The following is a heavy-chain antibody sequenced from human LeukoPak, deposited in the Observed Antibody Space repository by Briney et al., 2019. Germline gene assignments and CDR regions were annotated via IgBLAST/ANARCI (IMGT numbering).Heavy chain of an antibody. D-gene: IGHD6-13*01. J-gene: IGHJ5*02. Sequence: GGSLRLSWAASGFTFSSYSMNWVRQAPAKGLEWVSSISSSSSYIYYADSVKGRFTISRDNAKNSLYLQMNSLRAEDTAVYYCARGYSSSWYEDWFDPWGQGTLVTVSS. CDR1: GFTFSSYS. V-gene: IGHV3-21*01. CDR2: ISSSSSYI. CDR3: ARGYSSSWYEDWFDP.